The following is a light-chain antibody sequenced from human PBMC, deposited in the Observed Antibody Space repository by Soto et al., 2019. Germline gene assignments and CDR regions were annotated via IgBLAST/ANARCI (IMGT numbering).Light chain of an antibody. J-gene: IGLJ2*01. Sequence: QSVLTQPPSASGTPGQTVIISCSGTSSNIGSNSVNWYQQLPGTAPKLLIFSNNQRPSGVPDRFSGSRSGTSASLPITGLLSEDEADYYCAVWDDSLNGLVFGGGTKLTVL. CDR2: SNN. CDR1: SSNIGSNS. V-gene: IGLV1-44*01. CDR3: AVWDDSLNGLV.